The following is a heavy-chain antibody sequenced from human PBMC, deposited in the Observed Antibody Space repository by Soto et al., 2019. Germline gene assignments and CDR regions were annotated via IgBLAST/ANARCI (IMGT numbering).Heavy chain of an antibody. CDR3: ARHYPIENNWNYFDY. V-gene: IGHV4-59*08. CDR1: GGSISSYY. Sequence: PSETLSLTCSVSGGSISSYYWGWIRQPPGKGLEWIGYISYTGSTDYSPSLKSRVTISVDTSKNQFSLKVRSVTAADTAIYFCARHYPIENNWNYFDYWGRGTLVTVS. J-gene: IGHJ4*02. CDR2: ISYTGST. D-gene: IGHD1-1*01.